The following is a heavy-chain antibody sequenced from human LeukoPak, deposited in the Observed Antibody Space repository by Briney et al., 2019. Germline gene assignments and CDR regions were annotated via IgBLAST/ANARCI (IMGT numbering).Heavy chain of an antibody. CDR3: ARSDYGDYSPADY. CDR2: ISSSGSTI. J-gene: IGHJ4*02. D-gene: IGHD4-17*01. CDR1: GFTFSDYY. V-gene: IGHV3-11*04. Sequence: GGSLRLSCAASGFTFSDYYVSWIRQAPGKGLEWVSYISSSGSTIYYADSVKGRFTISRDNAKNSLYLQMNSLRAEDTAVYYCARSDYGDYSPADYWGQGTLVTVSS.